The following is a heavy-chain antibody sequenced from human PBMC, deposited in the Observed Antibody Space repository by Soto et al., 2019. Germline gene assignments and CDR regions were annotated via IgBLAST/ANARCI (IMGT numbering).Heavy chain of an antibody. CDR1: GGTISSSNW. J-gene: IGHJ5*02. CDR2: IYHSGST. V-gene: IGHV4-4*02. D-gene: IGHD3-10*01. CDR3: ARDGYYYGSGIEGWFDP. Sequence: SETLCLTCAVSGGTISSSNWWSWVRQPPGKGLEWIGEIYHSGSTNYNPSLKSRVTISVDKSKNQFSLKLSSVTAADTAVYYCARDGYYYGSGIEGWFDPWGQGTLVTVSS.